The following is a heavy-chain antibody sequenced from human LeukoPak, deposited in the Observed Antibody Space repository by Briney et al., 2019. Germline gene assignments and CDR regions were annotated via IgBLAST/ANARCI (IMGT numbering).Heavy chain of an antibody. CDR1: GFTFSTYN. V-gene: IGHV3-21*06. D-gene: IGHD1-26*01. CDR2: ITSSSSYI. CDR3: ARDPYSGNYGNYYYYYMDV. Sequence: PGGSLRLSCAASGFTFSTYNTNWVRHAPGKGLEWISSITSSSSYIYYADSVKGRFTISRDNAKNSLFLQMNNLSPDDTAVYFCARDPYSGNYGNYYYYYMDVWGKGTTVTISS. J-gene: IGHJ6*03.